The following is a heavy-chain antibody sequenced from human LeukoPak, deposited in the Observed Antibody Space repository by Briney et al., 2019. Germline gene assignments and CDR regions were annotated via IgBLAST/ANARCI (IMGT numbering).Heavy chain of an antibody. D-gene: IGHD4-17*01. CDR3: ARGFTHDYGDYFDY. CDR2: ISGGGGST. CDR1: GFTFSDYA. Sequence: GGSLRLSCAASGFTFSDYAMMWVRQAPGKGLEWVSAISGGGGSTFYADSVKGRFTMSRDNSKNTLYLHMNSLRAEDTAVYYCARGFTHDYGDYFDYWGQGTLVTVSS. V-gene: IGHV3-23*01. J-gene: IGHJ4*02.